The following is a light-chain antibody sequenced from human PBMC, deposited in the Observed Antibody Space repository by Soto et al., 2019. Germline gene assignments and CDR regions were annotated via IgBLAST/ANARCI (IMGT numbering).Light chain of an antibody. CDR1: SSDVGGYNY. CDR3: SSYTTSSTLVV. V-gene: IGLV2-14*01. Sequence: QSVLTQPASVSGSPGQSITIACTGTSSDVGGYNYVSWYQQHPGKAPKVMIYEVSHRPSGVSDRFSGSKSGNTASLTISGLQAEDEADYYCSSYTTSSTLVVCGGVTKVTVL. J-gene: IGLJ2*01. CDR2: EVS.